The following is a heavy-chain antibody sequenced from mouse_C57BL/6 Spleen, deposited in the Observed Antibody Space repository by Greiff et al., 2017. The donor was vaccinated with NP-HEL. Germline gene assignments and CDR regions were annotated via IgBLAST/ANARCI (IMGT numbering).Heavy chain of an antibody. CDR1: GFSFNTYA. Sequence: EVQGVESGGGLVQPKGSLKLSCAASGFSFNTYAMNWVRQAPGKGLEWVARIRSKSNNYATYYADSVKDRFTISREDSESMLYLQMNNLKTEDTAMYYYVGHPGWGDYPYFDYWGQGTTLTVSS. CDR2: IRSKSNNYAT. V-gene: IGHV10-1*01. J-gene: IGHJ2*01. D-gene: IGHD2-13*01. CDR3: VGHPGWGDYPYFDY.